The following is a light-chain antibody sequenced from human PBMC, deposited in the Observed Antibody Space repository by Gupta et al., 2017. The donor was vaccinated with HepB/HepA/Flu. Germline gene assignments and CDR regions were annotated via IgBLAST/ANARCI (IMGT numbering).Light chain of an antibody. V-gene: IGLV3-25*03. J-gene: IGLJ3*02. CDR2: KDS. Sequence: SYDLTQPPSVSVSPGQTARITCSGDALPQQYAYWYQQKPGQPPVLLIYKDSGRPAGLTGRFSGSSSGTTVSLTISGIQAEDEADYYCQSTDNSGTWVFGGGTKLTVL. CDR3: QSTDNSGTWV. CDR1: ALPQQY.